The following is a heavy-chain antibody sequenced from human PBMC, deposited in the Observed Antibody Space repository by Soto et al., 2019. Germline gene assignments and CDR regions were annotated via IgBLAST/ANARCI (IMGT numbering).Heavy chain of an antibody. Sequence: GGSLRLSCAASGFTFSSYYMHWVRQATGKGLEWVSAIGTAGDTYYPGSVKGRFTISRENAKTSLYLQMNSLRAGDTAVYYCGRAGKYGGFDPWGQGTLVTVSS. J-gene: IGHJ5*02. CDR2: IGTAGDT. V-gene: IGHV3-13*01. CDR3: GRAGKYGGFDP. D-gene: IGHD1-1*01. CDR1: GFTFSSYY.